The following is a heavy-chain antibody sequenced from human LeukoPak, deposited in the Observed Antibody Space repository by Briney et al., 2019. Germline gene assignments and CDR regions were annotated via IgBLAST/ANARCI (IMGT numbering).Heavy chain of an antibody. D-gene: IGHD4-11*01. CDR2: MNPNSGNT. J-gene: IGHJ5*02. V-gene: IGHV1-8*01. Sequence: ASVKVSCKASGYTFTSYDINWVRQATGQGLEWMGWMNPNSGNTGYAQKFQGRVTMTRNTSISTAYMELSSLRSEDTAVYYYARSPRADYMGNWFDPWGQGTLVTVSS. CDR1: GYTFTSYD. CDR3: ARSPRADYMGNWFDP.